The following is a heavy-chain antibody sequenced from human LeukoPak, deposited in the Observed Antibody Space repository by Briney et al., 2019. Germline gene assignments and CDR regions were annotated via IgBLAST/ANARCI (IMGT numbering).Heavy chain of an antibody. J-gene: IGHJ1*01. D-gene: IGHD3-22*01. CDR3: AIMHGYYDGSGYWVQ. CDR2: ITPNADRT. V-gene: IGHV3-23*01. Sequence: GGSLRLSCAASGFTFGSYGMSWVRQAPGKGLEWVSFITPNADRTSYANSVEGRFTISRDNPRNTLYMQMNSLRDEDTAVYYCAIMHGYYDGSGYWVQWGQGTLVTVSS. CDR1: GFTFGSYG.